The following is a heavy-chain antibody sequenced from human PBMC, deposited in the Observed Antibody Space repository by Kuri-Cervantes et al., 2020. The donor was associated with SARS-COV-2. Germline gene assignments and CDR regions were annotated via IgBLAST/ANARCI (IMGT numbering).Heavy chain of an antibody. CDR3: ARGRAARYFDY. CDR2: ISGSGGST. J-gene: IGHJ4*02. CDR1: GFTFSSYA. V-gene: IGHV3-23*01. D-gene: IGHD6-6*01. Sequence: GGSLRLSCAASGFTFSSYAMSWVRQAPGKGLEWVSAISGSGGSTYYADCVKGRFTISRDNSKNTLYLQMNSLRAEDTAVYYCARGRAARYFDYWGQGTLVTVSS.